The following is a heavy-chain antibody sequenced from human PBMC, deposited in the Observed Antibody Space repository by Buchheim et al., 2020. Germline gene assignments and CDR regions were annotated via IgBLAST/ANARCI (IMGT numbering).Heavy chain of an antibody. D-gene: IGHD4-17*01. CDR3: ARSPTVTTGPRRHTAFDI. V-gene: IGHV4-30-2*06. J-gene: IGHJ4*02. CDR1: GDSISSGDYS. CDR2: IYHSGAT. Sequence: QVQLQESGSGLVKPSQTLSLTCTVSGDSISSGDYSWTWIRQSPGKGLEWIGDIYHSGATSYNSSLRSRVTLSVDRPKNHFSLKVNSMTAADTAVYYCARSPTVTTGPRRHTAFDIWGQGT.